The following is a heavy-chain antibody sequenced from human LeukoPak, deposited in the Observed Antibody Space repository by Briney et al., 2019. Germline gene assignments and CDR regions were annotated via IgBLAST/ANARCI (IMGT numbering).Heavy chain of an antibody. V-gene: IGHV3-48*03. CDR2: ISSSGSTI. CDR3: ARTKYPSGWAGLDY. J-gene: IGHJ4*02. D-gene: IGHD6-19*01. CDR1: GFTFSSYE. Sequence: GGSLRLSCAASGFTFSSYEMNWVRQAPGKWLEWVSYISSSGSTIYYADSAKGRFTISRDNAKNSLYLQMNSLRAEDTAVYYCARTKYPSGWAGLDYWGQGTLVTVSS.